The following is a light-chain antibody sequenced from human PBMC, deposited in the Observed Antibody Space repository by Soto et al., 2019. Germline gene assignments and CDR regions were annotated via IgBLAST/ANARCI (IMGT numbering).Light chain of an antibody. J-gene: IGKJ1*01. CDR2: KAS. V-gene: IGKV1-5*03. Sequence: DIQMTQSPSTLSASVGDRVTITCRASQSLSIWLAWYQQKPGKAPKLLIYKASTLQSGVPSRFSGSGSGTEFTLTITSPQPDDFATYYCHQYNRFPRTFGQGTKVEIK. CDR1: QSLSIW. CDR3: HQYNRFPRT.